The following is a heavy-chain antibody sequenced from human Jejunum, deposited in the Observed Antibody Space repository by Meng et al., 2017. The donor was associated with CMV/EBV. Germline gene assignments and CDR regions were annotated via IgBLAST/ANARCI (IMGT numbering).Heavy chain of an antibody. Sequence: FNNYWMSWVRQAPGKGLEWVANINQDGGEKYYVDSVMGRFTISRDNAKNSLYLQMNSLRAEDTAVYYCAKRITSARGTKLSSMDVWGQGTTVTVSS. V-gene: IGHV3-7*03. CDR2: INQDGGEK. CDR3: AKRITSARGTKLSSMDV. D-gene: IGHD3-10*01. CDR1: FNNYW. J-gene: IGHJ6*02.